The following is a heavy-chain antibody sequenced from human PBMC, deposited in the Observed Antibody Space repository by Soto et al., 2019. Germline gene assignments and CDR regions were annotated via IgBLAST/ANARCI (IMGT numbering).Heavy chain of an antibody. CDR2: IIPILGIA. J-gene: IGHJ4*02. CDR3: ARLTTGTTDY. CDR1: GGTFSSYA. Sequence: QVQLVQSGAEVKKPGSSVKVSCKASGGTFSSYAISWVRQAPGQGLEWMGRIIPILGIANYAQKFQGRVTIAADKSTSTAYMELSSLRSEDTAVYYCARLTTGTTDYWGQGTLVTVSS. D-gene: IGHD1-1*01. V-gene: IGHV1-69*02.